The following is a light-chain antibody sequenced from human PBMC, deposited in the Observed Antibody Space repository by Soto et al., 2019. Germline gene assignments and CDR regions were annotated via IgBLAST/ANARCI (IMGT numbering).Light chain of an antibody. CDR1: SHDIGSYDY. Sequence: QSVLPQTPPTSGSPAQSATIASIGSSHDIGSYDYVSWYQHHPSRTPKLIIYEFNKRPSGVPDRSSGSTSGNTASLTVSGLQAEDSADYYCSSYAVKKNFVVFGSGTKVTAL. V-gene: IGLV2-8*01. J-gene: IGLJ1*01. CDR2: EFN. CDR3: SSYAVKKNFVV.